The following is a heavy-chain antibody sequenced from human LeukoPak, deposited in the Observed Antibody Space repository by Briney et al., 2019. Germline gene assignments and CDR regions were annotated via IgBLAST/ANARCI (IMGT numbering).Heavy chain of an antibody. Sequence: GGSLRLSCAASGFTFSKAWMCWVRQAPGKGLEWVGQIKSKTDGGTTDYAAPVKGRFTISRDDSKNSLYLLMNSLKTEDTAVYCTTEDYGDYVPDYWGQGTLVTVSS. J-gene: IGHJ4*02. CDR3: TTEDYGDYVPDY. CDR1: GFTFSKAW. V-gene: IGHV3-15*01. CDR2: IKSKTDGGTT. D-gene: IGHD4-17*01.